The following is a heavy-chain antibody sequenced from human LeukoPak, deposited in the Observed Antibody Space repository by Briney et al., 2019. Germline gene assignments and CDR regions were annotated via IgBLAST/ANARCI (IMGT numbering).Heavy chain of an antibody. D-gene: IGHD2-8*01. CDR3: AKIHHPYDIVLIWEYYFDY. V-gene: IGHV3-23*01. CDR1: GFTFSSYA. Sequence: GGSLRLSCAASGFTFSSYAMSWVRQAPGKGLEWVSAISGSGGSTYYADSVKGRFTISRDNSKNTLYLQMNSLRAEDTAVYYCAKIHHPYDIVLIWEYYFDYWGQGTLVTVSS. J-gene: IGHJ4*02. CDR2: ISGSGGST.